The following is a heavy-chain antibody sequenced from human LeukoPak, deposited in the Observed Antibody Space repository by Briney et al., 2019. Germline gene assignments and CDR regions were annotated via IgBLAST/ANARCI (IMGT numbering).Heavy chain of an antibody. CDR2: ISWNSGSI. CDR3: AKDRAFYYYYGMDV. V-gene: IGHV3-9*01. CDR1: GFTFDDYA. Sequence: GGSLRLSRAASGFTFDDYAMHWVRQAPGKGLEWVSGISWNSGSIGYADSVKGRFTISRDNAKNSLYLQMNSLRAEDTALYYCAKDRAFYYYYGMDVWGQGTTVTVSS. J-gene: IGHJ6*02.